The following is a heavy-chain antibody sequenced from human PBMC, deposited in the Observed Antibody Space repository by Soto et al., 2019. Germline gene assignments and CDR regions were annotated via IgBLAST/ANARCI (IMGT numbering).Heavy chain of an antibody. J-gene: IGHJ5*02. CDR3: ARHYCSGGSCLFGP. V-gene: IGHV3-7*01. CDR1: GFSFSSYW. D-gene: IGHD2-15*01. Sequence: GGSLRLSCAASGFSFSSYWMSWVRQAPGKGLEWVANIKQDGSEKYYVDSVKGRFTISRDNAKNSLYLQMNSLRAEDTAVYYCARHYCSGGSCLFGPWGQGTLVTVSS. CDR2: IKQDGSEK.